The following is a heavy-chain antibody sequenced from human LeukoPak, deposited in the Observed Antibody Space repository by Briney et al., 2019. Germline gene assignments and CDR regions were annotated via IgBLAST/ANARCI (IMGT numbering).Heavy chain of an antibody. V-gene: IGHV4-34*01. CDR2: INHSGST. Sequence: PSETLSLTCAVYGGSFSGYYWSWIRKPPGKGLEWIGVINHSGSTNYNPSLKSRVTISVDTSKNQFSLKLSSVTAADTAVYYCARVPHCSGGSCYPLYYWGQGTLVTVSS. J-gene: IGHJ4*02. CDR3: ARVPHCSGGSCYPLYY. D-gene: IGHD2-15*01. CDR1: GGSFSGYY.